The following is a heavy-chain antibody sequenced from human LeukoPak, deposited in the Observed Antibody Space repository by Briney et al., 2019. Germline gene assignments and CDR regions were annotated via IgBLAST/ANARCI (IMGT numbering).Heavy chain of an antibody. D-gene: IGHD2-2*01. J-gene: IGHJ6*02. Sequence: PGGSLRLSCAASGFTFSTYGMHWVRQAPGKGLEGVAVISYDGSNKYYADSVKGRFTISRDNSKNTLYLQMNSLRAEDTAVYYCSAVRVGYCSSITCYEGVMDVWGQGTTVTVSS. CDR3: SAVRVGYCSSITCYEGVMDV. CDR2: ISYDGSNK. CDR1: GFTFSTYG. V-gene: IGHV3-30*03.